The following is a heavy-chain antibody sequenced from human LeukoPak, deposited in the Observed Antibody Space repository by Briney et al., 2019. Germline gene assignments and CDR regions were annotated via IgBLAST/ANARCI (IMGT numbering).Heavy chain of an antibody. V-gene: IGHV3-23*01. CDR1: GFTFSSYA. D-gene: IGHD3-16*02. CDR2: INESGGTT. CDR3: ATADSTSLNWFDP. Sequence: GGSLRLSCVASGFTFSSYAMAWVRQAPGKGLEWVSVINESGGTTYYAAFVKGRFTISRDSSKNTLYLQLSSLRAEDTALYYCATADSTSLNWFDPWGQGTLVTVSS. J-gene: IGHJ5*02.